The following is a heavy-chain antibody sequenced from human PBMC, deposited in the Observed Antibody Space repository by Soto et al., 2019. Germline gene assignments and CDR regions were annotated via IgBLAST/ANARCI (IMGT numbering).Heavy chain of an antibody. CDR3: ARDARIAAAGTDAVDI. V-gene: IGHV4-4*02. D-gene: IGHD6-13*01. CDR1: GGSISSSNW. CDR2: IYHSGST. Sequence: SETLSLTCAVSGGSISSSNWWSWVRQPPGKGLEWIGEIYHSGSTNYNPSLKSRVTISVDKSKNQFSLKPSSVTAADTAVYYCARDARIAAAGTDAVDIWGQGTMVTVSS. J-gene: IGHJ3*02.